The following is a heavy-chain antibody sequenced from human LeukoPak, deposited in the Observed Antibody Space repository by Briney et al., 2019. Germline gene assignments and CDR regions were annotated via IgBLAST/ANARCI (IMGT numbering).Heavy chain of an antibody. V-gene: IGHV4-39*07. J-gene: IGHJ6*03. CDR3: ARGTPTVVPAAIGCYMDV. D-gene: IGHD2-2*01. CDR2: IYYSGST. CDR1: GGSLSSYY. Sequence: SETLSLTCTVSGGSLSSYYWGWIRRPPGKGLEWIGRIYYSGSTYYNPSLKSRVTISVDTSKNQFSLKLSSVTAADTAVYYCARGTPTVVPAAIGCYMDVWGKGTTVTVSS.